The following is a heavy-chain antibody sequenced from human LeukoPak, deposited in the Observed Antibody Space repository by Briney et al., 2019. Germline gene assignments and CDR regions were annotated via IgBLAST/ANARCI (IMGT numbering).Heavy chain of an antibody. J-gene: IGHJ4*02. Sequence: ASVKVSCKSSGFTFTDHYIHWVRQGPGQGLEWMGYIGPHSTFTSSPQEFQGRVTMSRDASMSTAYMELTRLTSDDTAVYYCVREGEGPLSKDFDYWGQGTLVTVSS. D-gene: IGHD2/OR15-2a*01. CDR2: IGPHSTFT. V-gene: IGHV1-2*02. CDR3: VREGEGPLSKDFDY. CDR1: GFTFTDHY.